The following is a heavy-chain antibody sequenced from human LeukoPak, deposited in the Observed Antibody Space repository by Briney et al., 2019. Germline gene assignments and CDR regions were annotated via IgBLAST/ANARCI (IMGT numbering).Heavy chain of an antibody. D-gene: IGHD3-3*01. J-gene: IGHJ4*02. Sequence: PSETLSLTCTVSGGSISSYYWSWIRQPPGKGLEWIGYIYYSGSTNYNPSLKSRVTMSVDTSKNQFSLKLSSVTAADTAVYYCAREFAGYYDFWSGYWGFDYWGQGTLVTVSS. V-gene: IGHV4-59*12. CDR2: IYYSGST. CDR1: GGSISSYY. CDR3: AREFAGYYDFWSGYWGFDY.